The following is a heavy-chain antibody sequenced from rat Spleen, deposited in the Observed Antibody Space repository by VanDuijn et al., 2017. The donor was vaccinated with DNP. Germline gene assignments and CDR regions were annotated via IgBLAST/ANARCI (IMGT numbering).Heavy chain of an antibody. D-gene: IGHD1-5*01. V-gene: IGHV3-1*01. CDR1: GYSITSNY. CDR3: ARWNIGTSTLDY. Sequence: EVQLQESGPGLVKPSQSLSLTCSVTGYSITSNYWGWIRQFPGNKMEYIGHISYSGTTTYHPSLKSRISITRDTSKNQFFLQLSSVTTEDTGTYYCARWNIGTSTLDYWGQGVMVTVSS. CDR2: ISYSGTT. J-gene: IGHJ2*01.